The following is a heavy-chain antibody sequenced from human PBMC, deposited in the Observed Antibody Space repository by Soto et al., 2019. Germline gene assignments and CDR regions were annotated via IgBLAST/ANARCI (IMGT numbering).Heavy chain of an antibody. D-gene: IGHD4-17*01. CDR1: GFTFSSYG. V-gene: IGHV3-30*18. CDR2: ISYDGNNK. Sequence: QVQLVESGGGVVQPGRSLRLSCAASGFTFSSYGMHWVRQAPGKGLEWVAVISYDGNNKYYADSVKGRFTISRDNFKNTLYLQMDSLRAEDTAMYYCAKDHLETTVTTPSYWGQGTLVTVYS. CDR3: AKDHLETTVTTPSY. J-gene: IGHJ4*02.